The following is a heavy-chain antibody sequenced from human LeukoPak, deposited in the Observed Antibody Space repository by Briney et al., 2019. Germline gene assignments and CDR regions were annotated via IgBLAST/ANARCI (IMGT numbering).Heavy chain of an antibody. CDR1: GGSISSYY. CDR2: IYYSGST. Sequence: SETLSLTCTVPGGSISSYYWSWIRQPPGKGLEWIGYIYYSGSTNYNPSLKSRVTISVDTSKNQFSLKLSSATAADTAVYYCSRLPDPWGQGTLVTVSS. V-gene: IGHV4-59*01. CDR3: SRLPDP. J-gene: IGHJ5*02.